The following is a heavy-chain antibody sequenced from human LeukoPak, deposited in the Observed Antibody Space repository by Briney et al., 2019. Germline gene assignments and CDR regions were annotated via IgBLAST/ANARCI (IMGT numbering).Heavy chain of an antibody. D-gene: IGHD1-1*01. CDR1: RFTFNNYW. CDR3: ARIQLYHGDFDS. J-gene: IGHJ4*02. V-gene: IGHV3-7*01. Sequence: PGGSLRLSCAASRFTFNNYWMTWVRQAPGKGLEWVASIRDDGSAQYCVGSVQGRFTISRDDAKNSLYLQMNSLRAEDTAIYYCARIQLYHGDFDSWGQGTLVTVSS. CDR2: IRDDGSAQ.